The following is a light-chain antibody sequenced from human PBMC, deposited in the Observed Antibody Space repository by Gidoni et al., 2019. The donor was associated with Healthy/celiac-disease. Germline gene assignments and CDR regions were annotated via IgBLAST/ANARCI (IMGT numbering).Light chain of an antibody. J-gene: IGLJ2*01. CDR1: SSDVGGYNY. CDR3: SSYTSSSTLE. Sequence: QSALTQPASVSGSPGQSITISCPGTSSDVGGYNYVPWYQQHPGKAPKLMIYEVSNRPSGVSNRFSGSKSGNTASLTISGLQAEDEADYYCSSYTSSSTLEIGGGTKLTVL. CDR2: EVS. V-gene: IGLV2-14*01.